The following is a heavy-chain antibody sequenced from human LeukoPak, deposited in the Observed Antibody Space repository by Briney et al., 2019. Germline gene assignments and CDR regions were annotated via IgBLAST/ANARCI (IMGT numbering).Heavy chain of an antibody. D-gene: IGHD4-17*01. V-gene: IGHV3-23*01. CDR1: GFTFSSYA. J-gene: IGHJ4*02. Sequence: GGSLRLSCAASGFTFSSYAMTWVRQAPGKGLECVSVISGSGINTYYADSVKGRFTISRDNPKNTLYLQMNTLRADDTAVYYCAKGHTDYGTGFDLWGQGTLVTVSS. CDR3: AKGHTDYGTGFDL. CDR2: ISGSGINT.